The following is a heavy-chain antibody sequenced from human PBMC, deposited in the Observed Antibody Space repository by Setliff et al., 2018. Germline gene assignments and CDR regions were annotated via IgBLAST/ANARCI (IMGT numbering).Heavy chain of an antibody. CDR2: IYTTGNT. CDR1: GDSITSGSDY. Sequence: SETLSLTCTVSGDSITSGSDYWNWIRQPAGKGLEWIGRIYTTGNTNYADSVKGRFTISRDNARNALYLQMNSLRAEDTAVYFCAREHPPGAFSYMDVWGKGTTVTVSS. CDR3: AREHPPGAFSYMDV. V-gene: IGHV4-61*02. J-gene: IGHJ6*03.